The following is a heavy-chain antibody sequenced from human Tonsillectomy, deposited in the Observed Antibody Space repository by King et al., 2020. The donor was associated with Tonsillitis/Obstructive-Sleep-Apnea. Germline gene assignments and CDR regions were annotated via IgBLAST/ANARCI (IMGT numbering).Heavy chain of an antibody. V-gene: IGHV1-46*01. CDR3: ARDARWVGEYNSPGFDY. J-gene: IGHJ4*02. D-gene: IGHD3-10*01. Sequence: QLVQSGAEVKKPGASVKVSCKASGYTFTSYYMHWVRQAPGQGLEWMGIINPSGGSTSYAQKFQGRVTMTRDTSTSTVYMELSSLRSEDTAVYYCARDARWVGEYNSPGFDYWGQGTLVTVSS. CDR1: GYTFTSYY. CDR2: INPSGGST.